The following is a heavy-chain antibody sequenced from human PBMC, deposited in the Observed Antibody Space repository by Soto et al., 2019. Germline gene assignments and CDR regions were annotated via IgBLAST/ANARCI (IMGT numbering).Heavy chain of an antibody. D-gene: IGHD3-10*01. Sequence: QVQLVESGGGVVQPGRSLRLSCAASGFPFTSYGMHWVREGPDKGLELVAIISYDGSDKYYADSVKGRFTISRDNSKNTLYLQMNSLRPEDTALYYCVGAQYYFDYRAQGTLVIVSS. J-gene: IGHJ4*02. V-gene: IGHV3-30*03. CDR1: GFPFTSYG. CDR3: VGAQYYFDY. CDR2: ISYDGSDK.